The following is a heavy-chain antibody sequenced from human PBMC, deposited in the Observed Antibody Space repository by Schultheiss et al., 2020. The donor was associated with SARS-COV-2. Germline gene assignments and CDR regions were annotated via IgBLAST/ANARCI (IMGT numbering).Heavy chain of an antibody. Sequence: ASVKVSCKASGYTFTGYYMHWVRQAPGQGLEWMGWINPNSGGTNYAQKFQGWVTMTRDTSISTAYMELSRLRSDDTAVYYCARVNEEGSSGWYNWFDPWGQGTLVTVSS. CDR1: GYTFTGYY. CDR2: INPNSGGT. V-gene: IGHV1-2*04. J-gene: IGHJ5*02. CDR3: ARVNEEGSSGWYNWFDP. D-gene: IGHD6-19*01.